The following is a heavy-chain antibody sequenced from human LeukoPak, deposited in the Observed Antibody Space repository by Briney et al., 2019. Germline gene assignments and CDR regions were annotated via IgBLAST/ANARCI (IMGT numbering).Heavy chain of an antibody. Sequence: GGSPRLSCAASGFTFSSYWMSWVRQAPGKGLEWVANIKQDGSEKYYVDSVKGRFTISRDNAKNSLYLQMNSLRAEDTAVYYCARAQAYYYYYGMDVWGQGTTVTVSS. CDR3: ARAQAYYYYYGMDV. CDR2: IKQDGSEK. V-gene: IGHV3-7*01. CDR1: GFTFSSYW. J-gene: IGHJ6*02.